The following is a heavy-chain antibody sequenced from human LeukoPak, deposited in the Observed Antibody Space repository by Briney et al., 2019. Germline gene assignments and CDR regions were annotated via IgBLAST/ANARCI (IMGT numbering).Heavy chain of an antibody. Sequence: GASVKVSCRASGYTFTGYYMHWVRQAPGQGLEWMGWINPDSGGTKYARKFQGRVTMTRDTSISTAYMELSRLTSDDTAVYYCEGDHVIEEAAGSPVDYRGQRTLVTVSS. CDR3: EGDHVIEEAAGSPVDY. D-gene: IGHD6-13*01. J-gene: IGHJ4*02. CDR2: INPDSGGT. CDR1: GYTFTGYY. V-gene: IGHV1-2*02.